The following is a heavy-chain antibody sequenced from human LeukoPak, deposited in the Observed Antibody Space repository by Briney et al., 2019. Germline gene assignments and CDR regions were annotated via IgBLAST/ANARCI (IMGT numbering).Heavy chain of an antibody. CDR2: ISAYNGNT. CDR3: AREYCGGDCYASLDYSYYYGMDV. V-gene: IGHV1-18*01. J-gene: IGHJ6*02. CDR1: GYTFTSYG. D-gene: IGHD2-21*02. Sequence: ASVKVSCKASGYTFTSYGISWVRQAPGQGLEWMGWISAYNGNTNYAQKFQGRVTITADESTSTAYMELSSLRSEDTAVYYCAREYCGGDCYASLDYSYYYGMDVWGQGTTVTVSS.